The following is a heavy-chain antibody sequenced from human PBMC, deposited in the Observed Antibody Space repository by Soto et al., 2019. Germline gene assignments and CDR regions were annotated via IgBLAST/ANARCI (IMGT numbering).Heavy chain of an antibody. CDR2: IYYSGST. D-gene: IGHD4-17*01. CDR3: ARASTVTTRGSRNNWFDP. Sequence: QVQLQESGPGLVKPSETLSLTCTVSGGSISSYYWSWIRQPPGKGLEWIGYIYYSGSTNYNPSLKSRVTISVDTSKNHFALTLSSVTAADTAVYYCARASTVTTRGSRNNWFDPWGQGTLVTVSS. CDR1: GGSISSYY. J-gene: IGHJ5*02. V-gene: IGHV4-59*08.